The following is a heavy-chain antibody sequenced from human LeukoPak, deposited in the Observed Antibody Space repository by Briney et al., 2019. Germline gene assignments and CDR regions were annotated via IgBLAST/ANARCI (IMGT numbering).Heavy chain of an antibody. D-gene: IGHD6-13*01. Sequence: GGSLRLSCAASGFTFRSYGMHWVRQAPGKGLEWVAIVWYDGNNKYYADSVKGRFTVSRDNSKDTVSLQLNSPRAEDTAVYYCARGSEAAAGAFDYWGQGALVTVPS. CDR3: ARGSEAAAGAFDY. CDR1: GFTFRSYG. J-gene: IGHJ4*02. CDR2: VWYDGNNK. V-gene: IGHV3-33*01.